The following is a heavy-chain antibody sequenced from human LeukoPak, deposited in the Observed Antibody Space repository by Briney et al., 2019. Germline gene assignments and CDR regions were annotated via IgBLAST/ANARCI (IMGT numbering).Heavy chain of an antibody. CDR3: ASFYGDYGDLHHY. J-gene: IGHJ4*02. CDR2: IYYSGST. CDR1: GGSISSYY. V-gene: IGHV4-59*01. D-gene: IGHD4-17*01. Sequence: SETLSLTCTVSGGSISSYYWSWIRQPPGKGLEWIGYIYYSGSTNYNPSLKGRVTISVDTSKNQFSLKLSSVTAADTAVYYCASFYGDYGDLHHYWGQGTLVTVSS.